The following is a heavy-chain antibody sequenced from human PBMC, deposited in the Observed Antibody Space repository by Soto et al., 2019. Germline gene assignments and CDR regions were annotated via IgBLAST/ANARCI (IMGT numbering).Heavy chain of an antibody. J-gene: IGHJ5*02. CDR1: GRLCNNHG. CDR2: IFTRDSET. CDR3: ARGYFDSGHGYDL. Sequence: PGESLRISWRGPGRLCNNHGIGWVRQTPGKGLEWMGLIFTRDSETKTSPSFQGHVSFSVDNSINTVYLQWTSLKTTDTGIYFCARGYFDSGHGYDLWGQGTLVTVSS. D-gene: IGHD3-10*01. V-gene: IGHV5-51*01.